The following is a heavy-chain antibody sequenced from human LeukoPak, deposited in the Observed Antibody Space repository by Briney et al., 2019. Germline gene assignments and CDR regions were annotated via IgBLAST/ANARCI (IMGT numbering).Heavy chain of an antibody. CDR3: ARHGFTIFGVVSKRRGWFDP. D-gene: IGHD3-3*01. J-gene: IGHJ5*02. V-gene: IGHV4-4*07. CDR2: IYTSGST. Sequence: SETLSLTCTVSGGSISSYYWSWIRQPAGKGLEWIWRIYTSGSTNYNPSLKSRVTISVDTSKNKLSLKLSSVTAADTAVYYCARHGFTIFGVVSKRRGWFDPWGQGTLVTVSS. CDR1: GGSISSYY.